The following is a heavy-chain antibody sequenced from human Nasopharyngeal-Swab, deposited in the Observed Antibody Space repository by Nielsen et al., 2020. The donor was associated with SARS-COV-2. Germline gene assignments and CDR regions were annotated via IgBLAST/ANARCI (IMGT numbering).Heavy chain of an antibody. CDR3: ARDAAAGTTRGAFDI. J-gene: IGHJ3*02. Sequence: ASVKVSCKASGYTFTSYYMHWVRQAPGQGLEWMGIINPSGGSTSYAQKFQGRVTMTRDTSTSTVYMELRSEDTAVYYCARDAAAGTTRGAFDIWGQGTIVTVSS. CDR2: INPSGGST. D-gene: IGHD1-1*01. CDR1: GYTFTSYY. V-gene: IGHV1-46*01.